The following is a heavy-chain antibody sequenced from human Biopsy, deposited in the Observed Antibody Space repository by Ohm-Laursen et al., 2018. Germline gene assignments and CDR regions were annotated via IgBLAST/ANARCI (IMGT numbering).Heavy chain of an antibody. CDR1: GGTLRSYG. J-gene: IGHJ6*02. CDR3: ARGEAARVNDNYRYRLDH. CDR2: IMPAFDAV. V-gene: IGHV1-69*13. D-gene: IGHD6-6*01. Sequence: GASVKVSCKASGGTLRSYGISWVRQAPGQGLEWMGGIMPAFDAVNYGQNFEGRVTIDADDSTTTVDLSSLTSEDTAVYYCARGEAARVNDNYRYRLDHWGQGTTVVVSS.